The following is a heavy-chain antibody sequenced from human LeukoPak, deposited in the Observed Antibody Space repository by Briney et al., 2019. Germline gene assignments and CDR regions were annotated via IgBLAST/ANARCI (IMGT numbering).Heavy chain of an antibody. J-gene: IGHJ2*01. CDR2: ISAYNGNT. D-gene: IGHD3-3*01. CDR3: ARDRFLEWLSGWYFDL. V-gene: IGHV1-18*01. CDR1: GYTFTSYG. Sequence: GASVKVSCKASGYTFTSYGISWVRQAPGQGLEWMGWISAYNGNTNYAQKLQGRVTMTTDTSTSTAYMELRSLRSDDTAVYYCARDRFLEWLSGWYFDLWGRGTLVTVSS.